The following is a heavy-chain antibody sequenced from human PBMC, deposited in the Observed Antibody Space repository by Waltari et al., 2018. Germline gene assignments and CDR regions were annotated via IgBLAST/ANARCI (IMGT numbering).Heavy chain of an antibody. CDR3: ARARDEDTAMVFFDH. D-gene: IGHD5-18*01. Sequence: DVQLVESGGGLVHHGVSLRPSCGASGFSVCSTHMSWVRPAPGKGLEWVSIIYPAGSTYNADSVVGRFTIYRDISQNTLHLQMNNLRPEDTAIYYCARARDEDTAMVFFDHWGQGTLVSVSS. J-gene: IGHJ4*02. CDR1: GFSVCSTH. CDR2: IYPAGST. V-gene: IGHV3-66*02.